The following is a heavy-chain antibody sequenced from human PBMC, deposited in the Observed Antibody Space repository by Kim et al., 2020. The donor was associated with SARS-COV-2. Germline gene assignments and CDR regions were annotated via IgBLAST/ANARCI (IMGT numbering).Heavy chain of an antibody. CDR2: IYYTGST. Sequence: SETLSLTCSVSGGSISSSTYYWGWIRQPPGKGLEWIGTIYYTGSTYYNPSLKSRVTISLDTSKNQFSLNLSSVTAADTAVYYCARASPLYYYDGSGYFDYWGQGTLVTVSS. CDR3: ARASPLYYYDGSGYFDY. J-gene: IGHJ4*02. V-gene: IGHV4-39*07. CDR1: GGSISSSTYY. D-gene: IGHD3-22*01.